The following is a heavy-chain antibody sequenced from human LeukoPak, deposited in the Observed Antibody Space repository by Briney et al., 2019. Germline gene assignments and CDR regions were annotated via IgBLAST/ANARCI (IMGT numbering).Heavy chain of an antibody. V-gene: IGHV4-59*01. CDR2: IQYRGNA. Sequence: SETLSLTCTVSGGSISTYYWTWVRQPPGKGLEWIGYIQYRGNADYNPSLKSRVTISVDTSNNQYSLRLSSVTAADTAMYYCARVGSLTTFDWGQGTLVTVSS. CDR3: ARVGSLTTFD. D-gene: IGHD4-17*01. CDR1: GGSISTYY. J-gene: IGHJ4*02.